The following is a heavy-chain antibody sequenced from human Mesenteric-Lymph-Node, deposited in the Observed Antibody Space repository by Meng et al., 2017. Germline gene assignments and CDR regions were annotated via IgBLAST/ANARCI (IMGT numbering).Heavy chain of an antibody. CDR3: ARTDGFGGDYPDYYYYYGMDV. D-gene: IGHD4-17*01. V-gene: IGHV1-3*01. Sequence: ASAKVSCKASGYTFTSYAMHWVRQAPGQRLEWMGWINAGNGNTTYSQKFQGRVTITRDTSASTAYMELGSLRSEDTAVYYCARTDGFGGDYPDYYYYYGMDVWGQGTTVTVSS. CDR2: INAGNGNT. CDR1: GYTFTSYA. J-gene: IGHJ6*02.